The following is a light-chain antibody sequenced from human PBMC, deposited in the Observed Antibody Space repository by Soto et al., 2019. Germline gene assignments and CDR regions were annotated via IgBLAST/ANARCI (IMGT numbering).Light chain of an antibody. CDR3: RHDYNCPLT. CDR2: DAS. CDR1: QSISSW. Sequence: DKQMTESPSARSETVVDSVTITKRASQSISSWLAWYQQKPGKDPKLLIYDASSLESGVPSRFSGSGSVLELTHTIISLQPDDFATYYSRHDYNCPLTFGQGAKVDIK. V-gene: IGKV1-5*01. J-gene: IGKJ1*01.